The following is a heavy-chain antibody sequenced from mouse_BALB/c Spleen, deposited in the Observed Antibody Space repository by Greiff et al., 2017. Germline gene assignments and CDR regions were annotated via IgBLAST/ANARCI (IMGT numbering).Heavy chain of an antibody. CDR3: ARVVTTGWYFDV. J-gene: IGHJ1*01. Sequence: DVKLVESGGGLVQPGGSRKLSCAASGFTFSDYGMAWVRQAPGKGPEWVAFISNLAYSIYYADTVTGRFTISRENAKNTLYLEMSSLRSEDTAMYYCARVVTTGWYFDVWGAGTTVTVSS. D-gene: IGHD2-3*01. CDR1: GFTFSDYG. V-gene: IGHV5-15*02. CDR2: ISNLAYSI.